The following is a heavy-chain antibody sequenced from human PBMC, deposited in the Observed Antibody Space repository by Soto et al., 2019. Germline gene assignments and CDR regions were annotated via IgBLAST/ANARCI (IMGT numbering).Heavy chain of an antibody. CDR3: ARGGSS. J-gene: IGHJ5*02. CDR1: GFTVSSIY. Sequence: EVQLVESGGGLVQPGGSLRLSCAASGFTVSSIYLSWVRQAPGKGLEWVSVIYSGGYTYYADSVKGRFTISRHNSKNTLFLQMNSLRAEDTAVYFCARGGSSWGQGTLVTVSS. CDR2: IYSGGYT. V-gene: IGHV3-53*04.